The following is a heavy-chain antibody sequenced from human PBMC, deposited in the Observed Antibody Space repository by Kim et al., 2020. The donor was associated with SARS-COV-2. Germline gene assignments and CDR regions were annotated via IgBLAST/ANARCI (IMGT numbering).Heavy chain of an antibody. V-gene: IGHV4-31*02. Sequence: NPSLKSRVTISVDTSKTQFSLKLSSVTAADTAVYYCARSGYLISGMFDYWGQGTLVTVSS. D-gene: IGHD3-3*01. J-gene: IGHJ4*02. CDR3: ARSGYLISGMFDY.